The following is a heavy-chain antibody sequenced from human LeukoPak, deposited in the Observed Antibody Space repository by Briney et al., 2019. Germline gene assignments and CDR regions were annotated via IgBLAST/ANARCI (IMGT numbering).Heavy chain of an antibody. Sequence: GRSLRLSCAVSGFTFDDYAMHWARQVPGKGLEYDSGINWNSDSIGSAGSVKGLFTTSRDNAKNSLYLQMNSLRAEDTAFYYCAINGGGDSGYGNFDYWGQGTLVTVSS. CDR2: INWNSDSI. V-gene: IGHV3-9*01. CDR3: AINGGGDSGYGNFDY. CDR1: GFTFDDYA. D-gene: IGHD5-12*01. J-gene: IGHJ4*02.